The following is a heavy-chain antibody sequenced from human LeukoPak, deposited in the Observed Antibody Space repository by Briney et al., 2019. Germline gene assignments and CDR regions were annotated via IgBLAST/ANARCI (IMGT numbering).Heavy chain of an antibody. V-gene: IGHV3-7*01. CDR3: AKDRIAAAGILDY. Sequence: PGGSLRLSCAASGFTFSNYWMTWVRQAPGKGLEWVASIKQDGSEKYYVDSVKGRFTISRDNAKNSLYLQMNSLRAEDTAVYYCAKDRIAAAGILDYWGQGTLVTVSS. CDR2: IKQDGSEK. J-gene: IGHJ4*02. CDR1: GFTFSNYW. D-gene: IGHD6-13*01.